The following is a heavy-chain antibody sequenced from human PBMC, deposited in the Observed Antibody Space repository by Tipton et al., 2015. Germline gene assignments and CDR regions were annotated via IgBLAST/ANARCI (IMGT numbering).Heavy chain of an antibody. CDR3: ARGPRDLEFLLYPGYFDY. Sequence: QSGPEVKKPGESLKISCKASGYSFSNYWIGWVRQMPGKGLELMGIINPGDSDTRYSPSLQGQVTFSVDKSSSTAYLRWDSLRASDTAMYYCARGPRDLEFLLYPGYFDYWGQGTLVTVSS. CDR1: GYSFSNYW. D-gene: IGHD3-3*01. CDR2: INPGDSDT. J-gene: IGHJ4*02. V-gene: IGHV5-51*01.